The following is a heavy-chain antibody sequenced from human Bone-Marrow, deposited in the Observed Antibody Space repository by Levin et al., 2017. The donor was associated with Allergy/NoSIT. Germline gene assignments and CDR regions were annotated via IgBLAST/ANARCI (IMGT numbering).Heavy chain of an antibody. V-gene: IGHV1-18*01. CDR3: ARDRFCISTSCYSGGFDP. J-gene: IGHJ5*02. D-gene: IGHD2-2*01. CDR1: GYTFTSYG. CDR2: ISAYNGNT. Sequence: ASVKVSCKASGYTFTSYGISWVRQAPGQGLEWMGWISAYNGNTNYAQKLQGRVTMTTDTSTSTAYMELRSLRSDDTAVYYCARDRFCISTSCYSGGFDPWGQGTLVTVSS.